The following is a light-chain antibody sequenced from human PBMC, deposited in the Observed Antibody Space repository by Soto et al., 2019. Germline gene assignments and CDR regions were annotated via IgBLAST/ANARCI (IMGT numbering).Light chain of an antibody. J-gene: IGLJ2*01. CDR2: EGS. CDR1: SSDVGSYNL. Sequence: QSALTQPASMSGSPGQSITISCTGTSSDVGSYNLVSWYQQHPGKAPKLIIYEGSKRPSGVSNRFSGSKSGNTASLTISGLQAEDEAEYYCCSYAGSSTLVFGGGTKLTVL. V-gene: IGLV2-23*01. CDR3: CSYAGSSTLV.